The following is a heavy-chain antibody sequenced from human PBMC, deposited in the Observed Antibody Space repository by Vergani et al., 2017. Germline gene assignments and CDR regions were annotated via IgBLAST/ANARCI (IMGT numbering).Heavy chain of an antibody. J-gene: IGHJ6*04. V-gene: IGHV3-21*01. CDR3: ARGRGDIVVVPPWMDV. CDR2: ISGSSSYI. Sequence: EVQLVESGGGLVKPGGSLRLSCEASGFTFSSYSMNWVRQAPGKGLEWVSSISGSSSYIYYADSVKGRFTISRDNSKNSLYLQMDSLRAEDTAVYYCARGRGDIVVVPPWMDVWGKGTTVTVSS. D-gene: IGHD2-2*01. CDR1: GFTFSSYS.